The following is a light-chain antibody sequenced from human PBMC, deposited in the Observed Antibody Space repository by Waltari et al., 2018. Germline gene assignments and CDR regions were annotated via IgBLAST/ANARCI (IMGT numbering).Light chain of an antibody. J-gene: IGLJ1*01. CDR2: SNN. Sequence: QSVLTQPPSASGTPGHTVTIACSGSSANIGSNTVNWYQQLPGTAPRLLIYSNNQRPSGVPDRFSGSKSGTSASLAISGLQAEDEADYYCAAWDDSLNGLYVFGTGTKVTVL. CDR3: AAWDDSLNGLYV. CDR1: SANIGSNT. V-gene: IGLV1-44*01.